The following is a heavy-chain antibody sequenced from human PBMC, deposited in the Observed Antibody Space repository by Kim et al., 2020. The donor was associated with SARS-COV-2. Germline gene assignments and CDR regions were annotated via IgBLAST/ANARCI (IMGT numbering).Heavy chain of an antibody. D-gene: IGHD3-22*01. Sequence: GGSLRLSCEASGFTFSSYWMHWVRQVPGKGLVWVSLVSPDGSGTNHADTVKGRFTISRDNAKNTVFLQMNSLRADDTAVYYCARGGSGYYGLDYCGQGALVTVSS. CDR1: GFTFSSYW. V-gene: IGHV3-74*01. CDR3: ARGGSGYYGLDY. CDR2: VSPDGSGT. J-gene: IGHJ4*02.